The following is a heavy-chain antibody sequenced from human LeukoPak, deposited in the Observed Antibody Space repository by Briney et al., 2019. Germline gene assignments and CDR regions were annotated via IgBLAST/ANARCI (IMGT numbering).Heavy chain of an antibody. CDR2: ISNSGGT. CDR3: ARSPSGYRFDS. V-gene: IGHV4-61*01. Sequence: SETLSLTCAVSGGSVNRGTFFWTWIRKPPGTGLEWIGYISNSGGTNYHPSLKSRVTISSDTSKTQFTLKLTSVTAADTAVYYCARSPSGYRFDSWGQGTLVTVSS. CDR1: GGSVNRGTFF. D-gene: IGHD3-22*01. J-gene: IGHJ4*02.